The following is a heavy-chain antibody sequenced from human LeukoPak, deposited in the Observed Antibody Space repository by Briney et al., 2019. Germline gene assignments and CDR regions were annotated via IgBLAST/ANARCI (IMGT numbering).Heavy chain of an antibody. Sequence: LSGGSLRLSCAASGFTFSSHPMHWVRQAPGRGLEWVTVISKDGSDIYYADSVKGRFTVSRDNSKNTLYLQMNSLRAEDTAVYYCASAIGSLWYEFDYWGQGTLVTVSS. V-gene: IGHV3-30*14. D-gene: IGHD6-13*01. CDR3: ASAIGSLWYEFDY. J-gene: IGHJ4*02. CDR1: GFTFSSHP. CDR2: ISKDGSDI.